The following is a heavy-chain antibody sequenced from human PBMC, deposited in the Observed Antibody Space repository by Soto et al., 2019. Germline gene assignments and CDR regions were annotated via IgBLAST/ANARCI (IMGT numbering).Heavy chain of an antibody. V-gene: IGHV3-30*18. CDR2: ISYDGSHK. J-gene: IGHJ4*02. CDR1: GFTFSSYG. D-gene: IGHD6-19*01. Sequence: GGSLRLSCAASGFTFSSYGMHWVRQAPGKGLEWVAVISYDGSHKYYADSVKGRFTISRDNSNNMLYLQMDSLRAEDTAVYYCAKDPSPQQWLAAYFDYWGQGTLVTVSS. CDR3: AKDPSPQQWLAAYFDY.